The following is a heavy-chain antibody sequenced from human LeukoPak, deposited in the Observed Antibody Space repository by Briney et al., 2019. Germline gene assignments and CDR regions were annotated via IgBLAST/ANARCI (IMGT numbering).Heavy chain of an antibody. J-gene: IGHJ4*02. CDR1: GYTFSTYL. V-gene: IGHV1-46*01. D-gene: IGHD3-10*01. CDR3: ARASTGSGALDY. CDR2: INPSGGPT. Sequence: ASVKVSCKASGYTFSTYLMHWVRQAPGQGLQWMGIINPSGGPTTYAQKFQGRVTMTRDMSTSTVYMELDSLTFDDTAVYYCARASTGSGALDYWGQGNLVTVSS.